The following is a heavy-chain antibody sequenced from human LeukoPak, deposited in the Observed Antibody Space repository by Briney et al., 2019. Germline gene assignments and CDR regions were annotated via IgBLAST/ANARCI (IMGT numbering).Heavy chain of an antibody. CDR3: ARFFGLYYGSGIYAQIDY. J-gene: IGHJ4*02. CDR1: GFTFSSYS. V-gene: IGHV3-21*01. CDR2: ISSSSSYI. Sequence: GGSLRLSCAASGFTFSSYSMNWVRQAPGKGLEWVSSISSSSSYIYYADSVKGRFTISRDNAKNSLYLQMNSLRAEDTAVYYCARFFGLYYGSGIYAQIDYWGQGTLVTVSS. D-gene: IGHD3-10*01.